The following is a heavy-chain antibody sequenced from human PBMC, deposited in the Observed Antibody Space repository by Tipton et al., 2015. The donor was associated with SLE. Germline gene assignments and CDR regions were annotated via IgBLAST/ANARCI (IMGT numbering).Heavy chain of an antibody. CDR3: ARDRVDSDAFDI. J-gene: IGHJ3*02. CDR1: GGSFSGYY. D-gene: IGHD5-12*01. Sequence: PGLVKPSETLSLTCAVHGGSFSGYYWSWIRQPAGNGLELIGYIYTSGSTNYNPSLKSRVTISVDMSRNQFSLKLSSVTAADTAVYYCARDRVDSDAFDIWGQGTMVTDSS. V-gene: IGHV4-4*09. CDR2: IYTSGST.